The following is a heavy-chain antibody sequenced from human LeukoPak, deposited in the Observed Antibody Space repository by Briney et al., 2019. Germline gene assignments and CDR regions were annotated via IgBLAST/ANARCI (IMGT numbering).Heavy chain of an antibody. Sequence: SETLSLTCTVSGGSISSYYWSWIRQPAGKGLEWIGRIYTSGSTNYNPSLKSRVTISLNTSKNQFSLKLTSVTAADTAVYYCARPREQWLGNDAFDIWGQGTMVTVSS. CDR3: ARPREQWLGNDAFDI. J-gene: IGHJ3*02. CDR2: IYTSGST. CDR1: GGSISSYY. D-gene: IGHD6-19*01. V-gene: IGHV4-4*07.